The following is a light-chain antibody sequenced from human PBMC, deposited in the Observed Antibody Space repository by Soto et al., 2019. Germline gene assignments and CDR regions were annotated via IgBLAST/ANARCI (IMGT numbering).Light chain of an antibody. CDR1: SSNIGAGYD. V-gene: IGLV1-40*01. CDR3: QSYDSSLTV. Sequence: QSVLTQPSSVSGAPGQRVTISCTGSSSNIGAGYDVHWYQQLPGTAPKLLIYGNSNRPSGVPDRFSGSKSGTSASLAITGLQAEDEADYYCQSYDSSLTVFGGGTKLTVL. CDR2: GNS. J-gene: IGLJ2*01.